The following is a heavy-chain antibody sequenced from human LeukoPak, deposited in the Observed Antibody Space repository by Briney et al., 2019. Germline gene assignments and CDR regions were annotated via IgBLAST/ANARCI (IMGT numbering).Heavy chain of an antibody. D-gene: IGHD4-17*01. J-gene: IGHJ4*02. CDR1: GFTFSSYS. CDR3: ARLTTTVTTPFDY. CDR2: ISPSSSAI. V-gene: IGHV3-21*05. Sequence: PGGSLRLSCAASGFTFSSYSMNWVRQAPGKGLAWVSYISPSSSAIYYADSVKGRFTISRDNAKNSLYLQMNSLRAEDTAVYYCARLTTTVTTPFDYWGQGTLVTVSS.